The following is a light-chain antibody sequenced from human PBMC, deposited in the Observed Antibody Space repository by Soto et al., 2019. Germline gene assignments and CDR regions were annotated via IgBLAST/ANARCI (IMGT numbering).Light chain of an antibody. V-gene: IGLV2-18*02. CDR3: SSFTGDFTLI. Sequence: QSVPTQPPSVSGSPGQSVTISCTGTSSDVGSYNRVSWYQQPPGTAPKLMIYEVSNRPSGVPDRFSGSKSGNTASLTISGLQAEDEADYFCSSFTGDFTLIFGGGTKVTVL. J-gene: IGLJ2*01. CDR2: EVS. CDR1: SSDVGSYNR.